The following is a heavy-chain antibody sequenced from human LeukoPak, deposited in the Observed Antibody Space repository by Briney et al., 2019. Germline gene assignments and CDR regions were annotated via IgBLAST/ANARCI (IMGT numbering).Heavy chain of an antibody. CDR2: ISSSSSTI. CDR1: GFTFSSYS. V-gene: IGHV3-48*01. J-gene: IGHJ6*03. CDR3: ARVPRAYCGGDCYYMDV. Sequence: GGSLRLSCAASGFTFSSYSMNWVRQAPGKGLEWVSYISSSSSTIYYADSVKGRFTISRDNAKNSLYLQMNSLRAEDTAVYYCARVPRAYCGGDCYYMDVWGKGTTVTVSS. D-gene: IGHD2-21*01.